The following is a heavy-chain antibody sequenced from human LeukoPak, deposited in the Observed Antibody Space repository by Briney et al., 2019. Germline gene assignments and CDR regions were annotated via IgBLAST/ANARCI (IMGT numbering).Heavy chain of an antibody. Sequence: GASVKVYCKASGYTFTSYDINWVRQATGQGLEWIGWMNPKSGNTGYAQKFQGRVTMTRNTSISTAYMELSSLRSEDTAVYYCARGRDPTAMVTWWVYYYYGMDVWGQGTTVTVSS. D-gene: IGHD5-18*01. CDR2: MNPKSGNT. CDR1: GYTFTSYD. J-gene: IGHJ6*02. V-gene: IGHV1-8*01. CDR3: ARGRDPTAMVTWWVYYYYGMDV.